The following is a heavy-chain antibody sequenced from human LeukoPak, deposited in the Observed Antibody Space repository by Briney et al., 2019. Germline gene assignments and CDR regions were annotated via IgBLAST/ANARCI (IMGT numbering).Heavy chain of an antibody. CDR2: IGGSGATT. CDR1: GITFSNYA. J-gene: IGHJ5*02. V-gene: IGHV3-23*01. D-gene: IGHD3-9*01. Sequence: GGSLRLSCAASGITFSNYAMSWVRDAPGKGLEGVSSIGGSGATTFYAVSVKGRFTISRDISKNTLYLQISSLRAEDTAIYYCAKGGIKRFGLVPDWFDPWGQGTLVAVSS. CDR3: AKGGIKRFGLVPDWFDP.